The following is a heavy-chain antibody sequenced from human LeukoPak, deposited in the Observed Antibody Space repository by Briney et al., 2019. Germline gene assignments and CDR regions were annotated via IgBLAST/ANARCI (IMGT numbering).Heavy chain of an antibody. Sequence: SETLSLTCTVSGGSISNYYWSWIRQPPGKELEWIGYIYYIGSTNYNPSLKRRVTISVDTSKNQFSLKLSSVTAADTAVYYCARAGRYSSSSGYDYWGQGALVTVSS. V-gene: IGHV4-59*01. J-gene: IGHJ4*02. D-gene: IGHD6-6*01. CDR2: IYYIGST. CDR3: ARAGRYSSSSGYDY. CDR1: GGSISNYY.